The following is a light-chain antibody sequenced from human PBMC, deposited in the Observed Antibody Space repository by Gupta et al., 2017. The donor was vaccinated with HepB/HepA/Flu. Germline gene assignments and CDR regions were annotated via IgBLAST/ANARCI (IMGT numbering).Light chain of an antibody. J-gene: IGKJ4*01. CDR3: QQYFTNTFT. Sequence: DIVMTQSPDSLAVSLGGRATINCKSSQIISSKDQNYLAWYQQKPGQPPKLLFYWASTRESGVPDRFGGSGSGTHFTLTINSLQAEDFAVYYCQQYFTNTFTFGGGTKVEIK. CDR2: WAS. CDR1: QIISSKDQNY. V-gene: IGKV4-1*01.